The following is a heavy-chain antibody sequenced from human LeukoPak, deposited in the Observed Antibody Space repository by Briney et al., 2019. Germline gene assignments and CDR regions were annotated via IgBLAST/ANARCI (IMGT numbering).Heavy chain of an antibody. D-gene: IGHD5-18*01. CDR2: ISWNGGRT. Sequence: GGSLRLSCVASGFTLDGVGVSWVRQAPGKGLEWVSGISWNGGRTAYADAVKGRFTISRDNAKNSLFLQMKSLRAEDTALYYWARKIAMAKYYYYGMDVWGPGTTVTVSS. V-gene: IGHV3-20*04. CDR1: GFTLDGVG. J-gene: IGHJ6*02. CDR3: ARKIAMAKYYYYGMDV.